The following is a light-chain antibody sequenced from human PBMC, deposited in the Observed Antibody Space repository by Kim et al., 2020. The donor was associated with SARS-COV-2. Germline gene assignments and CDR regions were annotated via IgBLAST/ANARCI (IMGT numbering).Light chain of an antibody. CDR2: DAS. CDR3: QQYGPSYPMYT. J-gene: IGKJ2*01. Sequence: EHVLTQSPGTLSLSPGERATLSCRASQSISRSRHLAWYQQKPGQAPRLLIYDASSRATGIPDRFSGSRSGTDFTLTISRLEPEDFAVYFCQQYGPSYPMYTCGQGTKLEI. CDR1: QSISRSRH. V-gene: IGKV3-20*01.